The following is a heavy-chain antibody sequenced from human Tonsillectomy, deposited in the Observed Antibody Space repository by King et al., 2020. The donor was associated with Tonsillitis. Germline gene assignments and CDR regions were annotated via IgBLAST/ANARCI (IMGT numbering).Heavy chain of an antibody. CDR3: ARRVTALDY. D-gene: IGHD2-21*02. Sequence: LVESGGGLVQSGGSLRLSCAASGFPFSTYAMSWVRQAPGKGLEWVSVISGSGGGTYYADSVKGRFTISRDNSKNTLYLQMTSLSAEDTAVYYCARRVTALDYWGQGTLVTVSS. CDR2: ISGSGGGT. V-gene: IGHV3-23*04. J-gene: IGHJ4*02. CDR1: GFPFSTYA.